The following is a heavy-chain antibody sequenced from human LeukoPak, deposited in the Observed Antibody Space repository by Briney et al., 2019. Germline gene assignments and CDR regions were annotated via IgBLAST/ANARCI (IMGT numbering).Heavy chain of an antibody. D-gene: IGHD1-26*01. CDR2: IYYTGST. CDR3: ARHSVGATGYYYYYMDV. V-gene: IGHV4-39*01. CDR1: GGSISSSSYY. Sequence: SETLSLTCTVPGGSISSSSYYWGWIRQPPGKGLEWLGTIYYTGSTYYNPLLNSRITISVDTSKNQFSLKLSSVTAADTAVYYCARHSVGATGYYYYYMDVWGKGTMVTVSS. J-gene: IGHJ6*03.